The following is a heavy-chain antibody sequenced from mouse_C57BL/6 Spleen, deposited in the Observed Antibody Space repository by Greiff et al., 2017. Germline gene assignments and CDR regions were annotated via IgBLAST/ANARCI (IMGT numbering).Heavy chain of an antibody. V-gene: IGHV1-15*01. Sequence: VQLQQSGAELVRPGASVKLSCKASGYTFTDYDMHWVKQKPGKSLEWIGAIHPENGGTTYNQKFKGKAILTVNKSSSTAYMELRSLTSEDSAVYYCTSSDYDYVDVALDYWGQGTLVTVSA. CDR2: IHPENGGT. CDR1: GYTFTDYD. CDR3: TSSDYDYVDVALDY. J-gene: IGHJ3*01. D-gene: IGHD2-4*01.